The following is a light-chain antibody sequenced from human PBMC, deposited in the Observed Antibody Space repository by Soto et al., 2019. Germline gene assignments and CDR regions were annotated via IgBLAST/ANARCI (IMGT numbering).Light chain of an antibody. CDR3: QQFSSYPLP. Sequence: EFVLTQSPGTLSLSPGERATLSCRASQTVRNNYLAWYQQKPGQAPRLLIYDASSRATGIPDRFSGGGSGTDFTLTTSRLEPEDFAVYYCQQFSSYPLPFGGGTKVDIX. CDR2: DAS. V-gene: IGKV3-20*01. J-gene: IGKJ4*01. CDR1: QTVRNNY.